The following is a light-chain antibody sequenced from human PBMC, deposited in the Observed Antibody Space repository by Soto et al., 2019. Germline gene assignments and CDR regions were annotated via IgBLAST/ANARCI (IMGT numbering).Light chain of an antibody. V-gene: IGKV3-15*01. CDR1: QRVRDN. Sequence: EILLSQSPGAVPVSPGEVATLSCRASQRVRDNLAWYQQKPGQAPRILIYRASIRATGVPARFSGSGSGTDFTLTISGLHSEDVSVYFCQHYYVLPHSFGQGTKVEIK. CDR3: QHYYVLPHS. CDR2: RAS. J-gene: IGKJ2*01.